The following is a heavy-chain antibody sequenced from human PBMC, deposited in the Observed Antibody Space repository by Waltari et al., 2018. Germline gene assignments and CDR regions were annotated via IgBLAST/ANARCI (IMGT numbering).Heavy chain of an antibody. J-gene: IGHJ4*02. CDR2: ISGSGGST. CDR3: AKFEGYDFWSGYLHFDY. CDR1: GFTFSSYA. V-gene: IGHV3-23*01. D-gene: IGHD3-3*01. Sequence: EVQLLESGGGLVQPGGSLRLSCAASGFTFSSYAMSWVRQAQGKGLEWVSAISGSGGSTYYADSVKGRFTISRDNSKNTLYLQMNSLRAEDTAVYYCAKFEGYDFWSGYLHFDYWGQGTLVTVSS.